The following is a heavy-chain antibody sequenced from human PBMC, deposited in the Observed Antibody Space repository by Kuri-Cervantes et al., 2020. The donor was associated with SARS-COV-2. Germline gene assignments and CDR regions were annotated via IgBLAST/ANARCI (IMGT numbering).Heavy chain of an antibody. Sequence: SETLSLTCAVSGGSISSYYWSWIRQPPGKGLEWIGYIYYSGSTNYNPSLKSRVTISVDTSKNQFSLKLSSMTAADTAVYYCARDGGGARDYYYGMDVWGQGTTVTVSS. CDR1: GGSISSYY. V-gene: IGHV4-59*01. CDR2: IYYSGST. D-gene: IGHD4-23*01. CDR3: ARDGGGARDYYYGMDV. J-gene: IGHJ6*02.